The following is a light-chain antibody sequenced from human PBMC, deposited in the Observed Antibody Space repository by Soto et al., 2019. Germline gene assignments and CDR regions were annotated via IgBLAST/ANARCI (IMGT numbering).Light chain of an antibody. Sequence: EIVLTQSPGSLSLSPGERATLSCRASQSVSSTFFAWYQQRPGQAPRLLMYGASSRATGIPERFSGSGSGTAFTLTISRLETEDFAVYYCQQFDSPVTFGQGTKVEIK. CDR2: GAS. J-gene: IGKJ1*01. CDR1: QSVSSTF. V-gene: IGKV3-20*01. CDR3: QQFDSPVT.